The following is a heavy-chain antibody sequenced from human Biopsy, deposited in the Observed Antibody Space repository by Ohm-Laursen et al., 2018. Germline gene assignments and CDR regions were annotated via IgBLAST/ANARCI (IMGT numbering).Heavy chain of an antibody. Sequence: SVTVSCKVSGYSLTELSMHWVRQAPGQGLEWLGGFAPENGRIVYSQKFQGRVTMTEDTSTSTAYMEVWRLRSDDTAVYYCAADINVWNVNYWGQGTQVIVSS. CDR3: AADINVWNVNY. CDR1: GYSLTELS. J-gene: IGHJ4*02. V-gene: IGHV1-24*01. D-gene: IGHD1-1*01. CDR2: FAPENGRI.